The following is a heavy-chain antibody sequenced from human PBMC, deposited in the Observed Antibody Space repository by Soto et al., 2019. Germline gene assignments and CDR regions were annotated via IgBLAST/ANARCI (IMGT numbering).Heavy chain of an antibody. CDR3: AKAWGVIITPGYFQH. D-gene: IGHD3-10*01. Sequence: GGSLRLSCAASGFTFSSYAMSWVRQAPGKGLEWVSAISGSGGSTYYADSVKGRFTISRDNSKNTLYLQMNSLRAEDTAVYYCAKAWGVIITPGYFQHWGQGTLVTVSS. CDR2: ISGSGGST. J-gene: IGHJ1*01. CDR1: GFTFSSYA. V-gene: IGHV3-23*01.